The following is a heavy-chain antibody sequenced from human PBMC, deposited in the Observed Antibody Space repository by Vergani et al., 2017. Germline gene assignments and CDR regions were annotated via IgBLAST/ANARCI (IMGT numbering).Heavy chain of an antibody. CDR1: GFTLNTYG. CDR2: IRYDGSSE. V-gene: IGHV3-30*02. Sequence: QVQILQSGGGVVQPGGSLRLSCTLSGFTLNTYGIHWVRQAPGKGLEWVSFIRYDGSSEYYGDSVKGRFTISRDKSQNTVNLQMNSLRTEDTAVYFCASSVIAGNVGVAYFGMDVCGRGTTVTVSS. D-gene: IGHD2/OR15-2a*01. CDR3: ASSVIAGNVGVAYFGMDV. J-gene: IGHJ6*02.